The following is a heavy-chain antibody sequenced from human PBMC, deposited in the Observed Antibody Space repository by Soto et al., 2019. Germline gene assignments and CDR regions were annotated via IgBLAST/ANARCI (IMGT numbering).Heavy chain of an antibody. V-gene: IGHV3-30-3*01. J-gene: IGHJ4*02. CDR1: GFTFSNYA. D-gene: IGHD6-13*01. CDR3: ASRHSSSWYIVDY. CDR2: ISYDGSNK. Sequence: QVQLVESGGGVVQPGRSLRLSCAASGFTFSNYAMHWVRQAPGKGLEWVAVISYDGSNKYYADSVKGRFTISRDNSKNPLYLQMNSLRAEDTAVYYCASRHSSSWYIVDYWGQGTLVTVSS.